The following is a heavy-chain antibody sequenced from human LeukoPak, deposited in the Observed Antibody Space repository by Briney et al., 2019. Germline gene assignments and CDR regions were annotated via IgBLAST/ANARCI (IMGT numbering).Heavy chain of an antibody. J-gene: IGHJ3*02. Sequence: GGSQRLSCAASGFTFSDYYVSWIRQPPGKGLEWVSYISGSGTTIYYADSVEGRFTISRDNAKNSVYLQMNSLRGEDTAVYFCARDGSRGAFDIWGQGTMVSVSS. V-gene: IGHV3-11*01. CDR3: ARDGSRGAFDI. CDR2: ISGSGTTI. D-gene: IGHD6-25*01. CDR1: GFTFSDYY.